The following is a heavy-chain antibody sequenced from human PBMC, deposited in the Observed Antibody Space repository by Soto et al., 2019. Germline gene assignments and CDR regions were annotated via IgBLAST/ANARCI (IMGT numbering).Heavy chain of an antibody. V-gene: IGHV1-18*01. Sequence: ASMKVSCKASGYTFTSYGISWVRQAPGQGLEWMGWISAYNGNTNYAQKLQGRVTMTTDTSTSTAYMELRSLRSDDTAVYYCAREYSNYGYYYYMDVWGKGTTVTVSS. D-gene: IGHD4-4*01. CDR3: AREYSNYGYYYYMDV. CDR2: ISAYNGNT. J-gene: IGHJ6*03. CDR1: GYTFTSYG.